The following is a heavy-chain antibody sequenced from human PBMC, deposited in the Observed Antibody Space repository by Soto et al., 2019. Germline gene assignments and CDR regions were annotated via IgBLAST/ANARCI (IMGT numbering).Heavy chain of an antibody. V-gene: IGHV4-59*01. CDR3: ARAPFGAVAGPGERAFDI. Sequence: SETLSLTCTVSGGSISSYYWSWIRQPPGKGLEWIGYIYYSGSTNYNPSLKSRVTISVDTSKNQFSLKLSSVTAADTAVYYCARAPFGAVAGPGERAFDIWGQGTMVT. J-gene: IGHJ3*02. CDR2: IYYSGST. CDR1: GGSISSYY. D-gene: IGHD6-19*01.